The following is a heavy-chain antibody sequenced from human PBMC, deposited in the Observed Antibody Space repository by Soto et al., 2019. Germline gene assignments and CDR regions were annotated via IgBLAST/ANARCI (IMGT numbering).Heavy chain of an antibody. Sequence: PGESLKISCKGSGYSFTSYWIGWVRQMPGKGLEWMGIIYPGDSDTRYSPSFQGQVTISADKSISTAYLQWSSLKASDTAMYYCARTGSTSPVDYYYGMDVWGQGTTVTVSS. D-gene: IGHD2-2*01. V-gene: IGHV5-51*01. CDR2: IYPGDSDT. CDR1: GYSFTSYW. J-gene: IGHJ6*02. CDR3: ARTGSTSPVDYYYGMDV.